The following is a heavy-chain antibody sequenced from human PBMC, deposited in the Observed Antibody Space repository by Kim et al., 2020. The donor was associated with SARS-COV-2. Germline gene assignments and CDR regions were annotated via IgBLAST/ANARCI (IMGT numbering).Heavy chain of an antibody. D-gene: IGHD3-10*01. Sequence: SETLSLTCAVYGGSFSGYYWSWIRQPPGKGLEWIGEINHSGSTNYNPSLKSRVTISVDTSKNQFSLKLSSVTAADTAVYYCARGRSVLLWFGENHNWFDPWGQGTLVTVSS. CDR1: GGSFSGYY. CDR2: INHSGST. CDR3: ARGRSVLLWFGENHNWFDP. V-gene: IGHV4-34*01. J-gene: IGHJ5*02.